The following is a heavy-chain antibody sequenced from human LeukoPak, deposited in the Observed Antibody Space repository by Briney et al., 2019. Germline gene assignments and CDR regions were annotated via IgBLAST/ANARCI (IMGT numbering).Heavy chain of an antibody. D-gene: IGHD3-9*01. CDR3: AKGYYDILTGQMRHLDY. Sequence: GGSLRLSCAASGFTFSSYGMHWVRQTPGKGLEWVAFIRYDGGNKYYADSVKGRFTISRDTPKNTLSLRMNNLRAEDTAVYYCAKGYYDILTGQMRHLDYWGQGTLVTVSS. J-gene: IGHJ4*02. CDR2: IRYDGGNK. CDR1: GFTFSSYG. V-gene: IGHV3-30*02.